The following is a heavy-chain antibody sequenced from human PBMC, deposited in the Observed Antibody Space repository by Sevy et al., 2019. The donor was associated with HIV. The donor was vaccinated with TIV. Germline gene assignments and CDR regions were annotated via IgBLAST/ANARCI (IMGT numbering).Heavy chain of an antibody. J-gene: IGHJ4*02. CDR2: IKQDGSEK. Sequence: GGSLRLSCAAPGFTFSSYWMSWVRQAPGKGLEWVANIKQDGSEKYYVDSVKGRFTISRDNAKNSLYLQMNSLRAEDTAVYYCARDTTTTRYSSSWSPFDYWGQGTLVTVSS. V-gene: IGHV3-7*03. CDR3: ARDTTTTRYSSSWSPFDY. CDR1: GFTFSSYW. D-gene: IGHD6-13*01.